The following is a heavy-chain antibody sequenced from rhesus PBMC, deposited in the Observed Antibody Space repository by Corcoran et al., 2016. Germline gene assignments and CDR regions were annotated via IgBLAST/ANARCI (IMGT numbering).Heavy chain of an antibody. CDR1: GGSISGYF. Sequence: QVQLQESGTGLVKPSEALSLTCAVSGGSISGYFGHWIRQAPGKGLEWIGYIGGNSGISDDNPSRRSRVTMSTDTSKSQVYLKLTSVTVADTAIYYCARNMAMGGDFVFSFDAWGQGVLVTVSS. CDR2: IGGNSGIS. J-gene: IGHJ4*01. CDR3: ARNMAMGGDFVFSFDA. D-gene: IGHD6-37*01. V-gene: IGHV4-165*02.